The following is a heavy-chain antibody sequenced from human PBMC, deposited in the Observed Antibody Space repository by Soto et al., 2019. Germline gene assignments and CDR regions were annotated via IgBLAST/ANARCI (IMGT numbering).Heavy chain of an antibody. V-gene: IGHV1-2*02. CDR3: ATADYGAFAF. CDR1: GYTFTAYY. J-gene: IGHJ4*02. CDR2: IDPRSGVT. D-gene: IGHD4-17*01. Sequence: GASVKGSCKPYGYTFTAYYIHWVRQAPGQGLECLGWIDPRSGVTNYAQKFRGRVIMTRDTSIKTVYMELSWLTSDDTAVYYCATADYGAFAFWAQGTLVTVSS.